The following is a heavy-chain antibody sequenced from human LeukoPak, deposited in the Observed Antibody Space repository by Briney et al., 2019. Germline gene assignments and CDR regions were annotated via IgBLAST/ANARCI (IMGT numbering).Heavy chain of an antibody. D-gene: IGHD5-12*01. V-gene: IGHV3-66*01. CDR2: LYTSGTT. CDR3: ARERSTSGYYLAY. Sequence: GGSLRLSCAVSEFSVSTKYMNWVRQAPGKGLEWVSVLYTSGTTYYADSVKGRFSISRDSSDNTLYLQMNSLRVEDTGVYYCARERSTSGYYLAYWGQGTLVTVSS. CDR1: EFSVSTKY. J-gene: IGHJ4*02.